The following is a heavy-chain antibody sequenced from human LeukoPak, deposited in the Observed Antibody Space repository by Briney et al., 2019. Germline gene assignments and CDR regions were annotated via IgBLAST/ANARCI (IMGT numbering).Heavy chain of an antibody. CDR2: VNPNSGNT. D-gene: IGHD1-26*01. V-gene: IGHV1-8*01. Sequence: ASVKVSCKASGYTFTSYDINWVRQATGQGLEWMGWVNPNSGNTGYAQTFQGRVTMTRNTSISTAYMELSSLRSEDTAVYYCARGRFRWELEIRDFDYWGQGTLVTVSS. CDR1: GYTFTSYD. J-gene: IGHJ4*02. CDR3: ARGRFRWELEIRDFDY.